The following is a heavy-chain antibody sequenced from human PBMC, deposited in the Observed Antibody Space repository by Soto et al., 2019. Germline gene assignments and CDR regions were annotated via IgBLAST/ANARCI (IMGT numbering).Heavy chain of an antibody. D-gene: IGHD3-10*01. CDR2: ISYDGSNK. Sequence: QVQLVESGGGVVQPWRSLRLSCAASGFTFSSYGMHWVRQAPGKGLEWVAVISYDGSNKYYADSVKGRFTISRDNSKNTLYLQMNSLRAEDTAVYYCAKDRPLLWFGNDPMDYWGQGTLVTVSS. CDR1: GFTFSSYG. J-gene: IGHJ4*02. V-gene: IGHV3-30*18. CDR3: AKDRPLLWFGNDPMDY.